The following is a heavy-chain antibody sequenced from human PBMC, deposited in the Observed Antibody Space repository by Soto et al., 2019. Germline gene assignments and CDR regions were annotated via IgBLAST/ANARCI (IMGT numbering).Heavy chain of an antibody. J-gene: IGHJ5*02. V-gene: IGHV2-5*02. CDR1: GFSLSTSGVG. CDR2: IYWDDDK. Sequence: SGPTLVNPTQTLTLTCTFSGFSLSTSGVGVGWIRQPPGKALEWLALIYWDDDKRYSPSLKSRLTITKDTSKNQVVLTMTNMDPVDTATYYCAHSEKIVVVPATTGHWFDPWGQGTLVTVSS. CDR3: AHSEKIVVVPATTGHWFDP. D-gene: IGHD2-2*01.